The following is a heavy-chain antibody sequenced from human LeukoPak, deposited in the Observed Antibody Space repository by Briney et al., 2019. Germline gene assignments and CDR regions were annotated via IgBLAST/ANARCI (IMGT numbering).Heavy chain of an antibody. CDR2: IYPRDSDT. Sequence: GESLKISCKGSGYSFTNYWIDWVRQMPGKGLEWMGIIYPRDSDTKYSPSFQGQVTISADKSISTAYLQWSSLKASDTAMYYCARSEDRFWSGPGPWGQGTLVTVSS. CDR1: GYSFTNYW. J-gene: IGHJ5*02. V-gene: IGHV5-51*01. CDR3: ARSEDRFWSGPGP. D-gene: IGHD3-3*01.